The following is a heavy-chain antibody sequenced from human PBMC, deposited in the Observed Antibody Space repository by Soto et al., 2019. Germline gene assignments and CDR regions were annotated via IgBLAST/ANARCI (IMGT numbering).Heavy chain of an antibody. J-gene: IGHJ3*02. V-gene: IGHV1-69*13. CDR1: GGTFSSYA. CDR2: IIPIFGTA. Sequence: ASVKVCCKASGGTFSSYAISWVRQAPGQGFEWMGGIIPIFGTANYAQKFQGRVTITADESTSTAYMELSSLRSEDTAVYYCARSRYYYDSSGYYDPFDIWGQGTMVTVSS. D-gene: IGHD3-22*01. CDR3: ARSRYYYDSSGYYDPFDI.